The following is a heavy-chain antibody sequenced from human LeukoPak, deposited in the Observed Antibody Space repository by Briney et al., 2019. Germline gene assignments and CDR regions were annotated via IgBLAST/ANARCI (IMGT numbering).Heavy chain of an antibody. J-gene: IGHJ3*02. CDR1: GGTFSSYA. V-gene: IGHV1-69*01. D-gene: IGHD3-10*01. Sequence: APVKVSCKASGGTFSSYAISWVRQAPGQGLEWMGGIIPIFGTANYAQKFQGRVTITADESTSTAYMELSSLRSEDTAVYYCARDQLRVPSITMVRGVIIMGAFDIWGQGTMVTVSS. CDR3: ARDQLRVPSITMVRGVIIMGAFDI. CDR2: IIPIFGTA.